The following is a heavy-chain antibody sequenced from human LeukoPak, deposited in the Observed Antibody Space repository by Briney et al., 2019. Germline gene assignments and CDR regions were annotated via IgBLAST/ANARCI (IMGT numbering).Heavy chain of an antibody. J-gene: IGHJ4*02. D-gene: IGHD3-16*01. Sequence: GGSLRLSCAASGFIFSDALMSWVRQAPGKGLEWLGRIKRQSDGGTSDYAAPVKGRITVSRDDSRNTLFLQMNSLKSEDTAVYYCATGGHYFGFWGQGTLVTVSS. CDR3: ATGGHYFGF. CDR2: IKRQSDGGTS. CDR1: GFIFSDAL. V-gene: IGHV3-15*01.